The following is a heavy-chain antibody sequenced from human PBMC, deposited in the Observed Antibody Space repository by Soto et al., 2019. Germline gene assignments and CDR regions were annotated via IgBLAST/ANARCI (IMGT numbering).Heavy chain of an antibody. Sequence: QITLKESGPTLVKPTQTLTLTCTVSGFSLNTYGVGVGWIRQPPGKALEWLALIYWDDDKRYSPSLKSRLTITKDTCNNQVVLTMTNMDPVDTVTYYCARALGSWGSYYFDYWGQRTLVTVSS. D-gene: IGHD3-16*01. CDR3: ARALGSWGSYYFDY. J-gene: IGHJ4*02. CDR1: GFSLNTYGVG. CDR2: IYWDDDK. V-gene: IGHV2-5*02.